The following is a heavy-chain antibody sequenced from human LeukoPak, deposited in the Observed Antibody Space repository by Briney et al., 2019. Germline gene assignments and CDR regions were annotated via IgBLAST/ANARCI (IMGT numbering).Heavy chain of an antibody. D-gene: IGHD5-18*01. Sequence: GGSLRLSCAASGFTFSSYCMSWARQAPGKGLEWVANIKQDGSEEYYVDSVKGRFTISRDNAKNSLYLQMNSLRAEDTAVYYCARGKYSYGFYFDYWGQGTLVTVSS. CDR3: ARGKYSYGFYFDY. CDR2: IKQDGSEE. V-gene: IGHV3-7*03. CDR1: GFTFSSYC. J-gene: IGHJ4*02.